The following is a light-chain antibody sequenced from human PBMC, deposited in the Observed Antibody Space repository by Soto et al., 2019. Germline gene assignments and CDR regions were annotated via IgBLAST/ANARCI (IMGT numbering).Light chain of an antibody. Sequence: QSVLTQPPSVTGAPGQRVTISCTGNHSNIGAGSGVNWYQQFPDKAPKLLIYANTHRPSGVPDRFSGSTSATSASLAITGLQTQDEADYYCQSFDSSRTGLIFGGGTKLTVL. CDR2: ANT. CDR3: QSFDSSRTGLI. CDR1: HSNIGAGSG. J-gene: IGLJ2*01. V-gene: IGLV1-40*01.